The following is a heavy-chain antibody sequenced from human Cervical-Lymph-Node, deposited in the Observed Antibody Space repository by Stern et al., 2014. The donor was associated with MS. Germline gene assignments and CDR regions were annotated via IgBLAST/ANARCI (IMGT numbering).Heavy chain of an antibody. CDR2: IFPVFGTP. J-gene: IGHJ5*02. CDR3: ALSSETSDRWYSLGYDL. Sequence: VQLVQSGAEVTKPGSSVEASCKASGGTFSKFPSSWVRQAPGQGLEWMGGIFPVFGTPTYAQEFRGRVTITADVSTSTVYMELSSLRSDDTAVYYCALSSETSDRWYSLGYDLWGQGTLVTVSS. V-gene: IGHV1-69*01. CDR1: GGTFSKFP. D-gene: IGHD6-13*01.